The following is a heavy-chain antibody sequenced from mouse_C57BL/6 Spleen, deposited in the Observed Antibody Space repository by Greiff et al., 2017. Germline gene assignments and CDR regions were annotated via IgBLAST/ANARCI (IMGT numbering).Heavy chain of an antibody. J-gene: IGHJ4*01. Sequence: VQLQQSGAELAKPGASVKLSCTASGYTFTSYWMPWVHQRPGPGLAWIGYINPRSGYTMYNQKCKDKATLTADKSASTADMQLSSLTYEDSAGYYCASSVYAMDYWGKGTSDTVSS. V-gene: IGHV1-7*01. CDR3: ASSVYAMDY. CDR1: GYTFTSYW. CDR2: INPRSGYT.